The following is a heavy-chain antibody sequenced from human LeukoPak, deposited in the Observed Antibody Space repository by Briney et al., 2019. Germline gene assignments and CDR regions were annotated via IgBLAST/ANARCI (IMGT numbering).Heavy chain of an antibody. J-gene: IGHJ5*02. D-gene: IGHD1-1*01. CDR1: GCSISSIY. CDR2: IYSDGTT. Sequence: GESLRLSCAASGCSISSIYMNWVRQAPGKGLEWVSVIYSDGTTYYADSVKGRFTISRDDSKNTLYLHIHRLSAEVTPWYYCARAPNWRFDLWPEGPLVTVFS. CDR3: ARAPNWRFDL. V-gene: IGHV3-53*01.